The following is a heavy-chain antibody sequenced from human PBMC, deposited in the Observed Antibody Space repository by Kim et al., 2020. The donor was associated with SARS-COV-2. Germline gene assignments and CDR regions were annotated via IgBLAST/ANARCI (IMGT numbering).Heavy chain of an antibody. CDR1: GFTFSSYG. Sequence: GGSLRLSCAASGFTFSSYGMHWVRQAPGKGLEWVAVIWYDGSNKYYADSVKGRFTISRDNSKNTLYLQMNSLRAEDTAVYYCARDGDILTGYYRDYYYYGMDVWGQGTTVTVSS. CDR2: IWYDGSNK. V-gene: IGHV3-33*01. J-gene: IGHJ6*02. CDR3: ARDGDILTGYYRDYYYYGMDV. D-gene: IGHD3-9*01.